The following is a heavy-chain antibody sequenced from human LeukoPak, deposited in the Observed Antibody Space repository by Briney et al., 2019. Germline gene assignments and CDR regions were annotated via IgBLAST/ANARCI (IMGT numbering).Heavy chain of an antibody. J-gene: IGHJ4*02. CDR1: GGTFSSYA. CDR3: ARGGPEALDY. V-gene: IGHV1-2*06. D-gene: IGHD1-14*01. Sequence: GSSVKVSCKASGGTFSSYAISWVRQAPGQGLEWMGRINPNSGGTNYAQKFQGRVTMTRDTSISTAYMELSRLRSDDTAVYYCARGGPEALDYWGQGTLVTVSS. CDR2: INPNSGGT.